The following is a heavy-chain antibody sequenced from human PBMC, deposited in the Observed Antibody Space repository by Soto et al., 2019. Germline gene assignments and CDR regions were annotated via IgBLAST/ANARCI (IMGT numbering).Heavy chain of an antibody. CDR1: GVTFSSYG. D-gene: IGHD4-17*01. Sequence: QVQLVESGGGVVQPGRSLRLSCAASGVTFSSYGMHWVRQAPGKGLEWVAVISYDGSNKYYADSVKGRFTISRDNSKTKLYLQMNSLRAEDTAVYYCAKELRVNGYYFDYWGQGTLVTVSS. CDR3: AKELRVNGYYFDY. CDR2: ISYDGSNK. V-gene: IGHV3-30*18. J-gene: IGHJ4*02.